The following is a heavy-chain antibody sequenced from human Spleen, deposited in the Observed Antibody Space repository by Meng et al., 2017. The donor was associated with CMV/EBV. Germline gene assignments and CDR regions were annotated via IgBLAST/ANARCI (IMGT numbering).Heavy chain of an antibody. CDR2: VSYDGSNK. CDR1: GFTFSSYA. J-gene: IGHJ6*02. D-gene: IGHD3-22*01. Sequence: GGSLRLSCAASGFTFSSYAMHWVRQAPGKGLEWVAVVSYDGSNKYYADSVKGRFTISRDNAKNSLYLQMNSLRAEDTAVYYCARDIWDNYYDSSGSQGGYYYYGMDVWGQGTTVTVSS. CDR3: ARDIWDNYYDSSGSQGGYYYYGMDV. V-gene: IGHV3-30*04.